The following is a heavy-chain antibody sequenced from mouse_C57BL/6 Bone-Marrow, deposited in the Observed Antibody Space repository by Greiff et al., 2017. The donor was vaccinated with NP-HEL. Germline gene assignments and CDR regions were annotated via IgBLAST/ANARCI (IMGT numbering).Heavy chain of an antibody. J-gene: IGHJ3*01. CDR3: ATANAAWCAY. CDR2: IHPSDSDT. D-gene: IGHD4-1*01. Sequence: QVQLQQPGAELVKPGASVKVSCKASGYTFTSYWMHWVKQRPGQGLEWIGRIHPSDSDTNYNQKFKGKATLTVDNSSSTASMQLSSLTAEDSAVYYCATANAAWCAYWGQGTLVTVSA. CDR1: GYTFTSYW. V-gene: IGHV1-74*01.